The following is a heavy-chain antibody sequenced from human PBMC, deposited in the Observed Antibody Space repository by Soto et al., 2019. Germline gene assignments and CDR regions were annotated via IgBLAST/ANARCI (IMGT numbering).Heavy chain of an antibody. J-gene: IGHJ6*02. Sequence: QVQLVQSGAEVQKPGASVKVSCKASGYTFTSYGISWVRQAPGKGLEWMGWISAYNGNTNYAQKLQGRVTMTTDTSTSTAYRELRSLRSDDTAVYYCARVGGSSSAVYYYGMDVWGQGTTVTVSS. V-gene: IGHV1-18*01. CDR2: ISAYNGNT. CDR3: ARVGGSSSAVYYYGMDV. CDR1: GYTFTSYG. D-gene: IGHD6-6*01.